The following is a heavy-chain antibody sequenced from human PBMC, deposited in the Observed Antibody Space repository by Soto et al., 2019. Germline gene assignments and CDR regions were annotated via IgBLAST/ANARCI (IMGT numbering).Heavy chain of an antibody. J-gene: IGHJ5*02. V-gene: IGHV3-23*01. CDR1: GFTFSSYA. D-gene: IGHD2-15*01. CDR2: ISGSGDYT. Sequence: EVQLLESGGGLVQPGESLRLSCAASGFTFSSYAMTWVRQAPGKGLEWVSSISGSGDYTYFADSVKGRFTISRDNSKDTLYLQMSRLRVEDTAIYSGAKAPRSHPHCWFAPWGQGTLVTVSS. CDR3: AKAPRSHPHCWFAP.